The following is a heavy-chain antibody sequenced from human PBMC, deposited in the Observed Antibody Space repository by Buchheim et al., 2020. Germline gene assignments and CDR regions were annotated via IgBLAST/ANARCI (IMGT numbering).Heavy chain of an antibody. D-gene: IGHD1-26*01. Sequence: QVQLVESGGGVVQPGRSLRLSCAASGFPFSSYAMHWVRQSPGKGLEWVAVMSYDGSTKYYADSVKGRFTISRDNSKNTLYLQMDNLEAEDTAVYYWAKAGRRGSHSTHYFDYWGQGTL. CDR1: GFPFSSYA. CDR3: AKAGRRGSHSTHYFDY. J-gene: IGHJ4*02. V-gene: IGHV3-30*04. CDR2: MSYDGSTK.